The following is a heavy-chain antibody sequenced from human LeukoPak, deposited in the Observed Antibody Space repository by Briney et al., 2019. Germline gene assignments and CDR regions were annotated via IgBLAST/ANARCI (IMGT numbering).Heavy chain of an antibody. V-gene: IGHV4-34*01. CDR1: GGSLSGYY. CDR2: INHSGST. D-gene: IGHD3-10*01. J-gene: IGHJ6*03. CDR3: ARGGRVNYYYYMDV. Sequence: SETLSLTCAVYGGSLSGYYWSWIRQPPGKGLEWIGEINHSGSTNYNPSLKSRVTISVDTSKNQFSLKLSSVTAADTAVYYCARGGRVNYYYYMDVWGKGTTVTVSS.